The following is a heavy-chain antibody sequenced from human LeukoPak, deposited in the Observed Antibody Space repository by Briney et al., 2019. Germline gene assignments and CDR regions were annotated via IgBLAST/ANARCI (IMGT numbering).Heavy chain of an antibody. D-gene: IGHD4-17*01. CDR2: ITSNSRNI. V-gene: IGHV3-21*01. J-gene: IGHJ4*02. Sequence: GGSLRLSCTVSGFTFSSYSMNWVRQAPGKGLEWVSSITSNSRNIYYADSVKGRFTISRDNAKNSLYLQMNSLRAEDTAVYYCARDARMTTVTTTDYWGQGTLVTVSS. CDR3: ARDARMTTVTTTDY. CDR1: GFTFSSYS.